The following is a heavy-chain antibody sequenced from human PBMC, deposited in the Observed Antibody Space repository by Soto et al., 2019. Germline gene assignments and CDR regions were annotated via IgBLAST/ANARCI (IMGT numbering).Heavy chain of an antibody. D-gene: IGHD3-3*01. CDR2: IYLSGFT. Sequence: SETLSLTCTVSGDSITSSKHYWSWIRQHPGKGLEWIGYIYLSGFTYSTPSLKSRVNMSLDTSKNQFSLKLSSVTAADTAVYYCARGRLDDFWSGYFYYLDSWGLGTLVT. CDR1: GDSITSSKHY. V-gene: IGHV4-30-4*08. CDR3: ARGRLDDFWSGYFYYLDS. J-gene: IGHJ4*02.